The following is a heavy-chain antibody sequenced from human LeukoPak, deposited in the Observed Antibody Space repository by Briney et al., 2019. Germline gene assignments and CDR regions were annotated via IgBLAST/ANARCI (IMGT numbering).Heavy chain of an antibody. V-gene: IGHV4-34*01. Sequence: SETLSLTCAVYGGSFSGYYWSWIRQPPGKGLEWIGEINHSGSTNYNPSLKSRVTISVDTSKNQFSLKLSSVTAADTAVYYCARDDGYSYGPHFDYWGQGTLVTVSS. CDR2: INHSGST. J-gene: IGHJ4*02. CDR3: ARDDGYSYGPHFDY. D-gene: IGHD5-18*01. CDR1: GGSFSGYY.